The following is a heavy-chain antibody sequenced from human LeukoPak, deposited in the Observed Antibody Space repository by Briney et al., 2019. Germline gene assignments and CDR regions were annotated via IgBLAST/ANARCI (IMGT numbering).Heavy chain of an antibody. J-gene: IGHJ4*02. CDR2: ISGSGGST. Sequence: GGSLRLSCAASEFTFSSYAMSWVRQAPGKGLEWVSAISGSGGSTYYADSVKGRFTISRDNSKNTLYLQMNSLRAEDTAVYYCAKDIVVVPAAHDYFDYWGQGTLVTVSS. V-gene: IGHV3-23*01. CDR3: AKDIVVVPAAHDYFDY. CDR1: EFTFSSYA. D-gene: IGHD2-2*01.